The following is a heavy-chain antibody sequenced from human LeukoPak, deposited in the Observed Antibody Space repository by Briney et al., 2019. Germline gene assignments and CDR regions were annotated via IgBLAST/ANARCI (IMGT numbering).Heavy chain of an antibody. D-gene: IGHD3-3*01. V-gene: IGHV1-18*01. CDR2: ISAYNGNT. J-gene: IGHJ6*03. CDR3: ARDQDTYYDFWSGYSLGDYYYYYMDV. CDR1: GYTFTSYG. Sequence: ASVKVSCKASGYTFTSYGISWVRQAPGQGLEWMGWISAYNGNTNYAQKLQGRVTTTTDTSTSTAYMELRSLRSDDTAVYYCARDQDTYYDFWSGYSLGDYYYYYMDVWGKGTTVTVSS.